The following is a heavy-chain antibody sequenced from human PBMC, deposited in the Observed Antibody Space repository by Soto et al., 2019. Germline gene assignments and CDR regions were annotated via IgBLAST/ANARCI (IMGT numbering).Heavy chain of an antibody. V-gene: IGHV4-39*01. D-gene: IGHD7-27*01. CDR3: ATLGRHYGMDV. CDR1: GGSISSSSYY. Sequence: QLQLQESGPGLVKPSETLSLTCTVSGGSISSSSYYWGWIRQPPGKGLEWIGSIYYSGSTYYNPSLKSRVTISVDTSKNQFSLKLSSVTAADTAVYYCATLGRHYGMDVWGQGTTVTVSS. CDR2: IYYSGST. J-gene: IGHJ6*02.